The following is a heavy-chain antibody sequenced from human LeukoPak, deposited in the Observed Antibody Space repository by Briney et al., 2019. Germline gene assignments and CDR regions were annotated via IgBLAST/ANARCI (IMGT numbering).Heavy chain of an antibody. CDR1: GGSISSYY. J-gene: IGHJ4*02. Sequence: SETLSFTCTVSGGSISSYYWSWIRQPPGKGLEWIGYIYYSGSTNYNPSLKSRVTISVDTSKNQFSLKLSSVTAADTAVYYCARHMGLGYSYGYPYFDYWGQGTLVTVSS. D-gene: IGHD5-18*01. V-gene: IGHV4-59*08. CDR2: IYYSGST. CDR3: ARHMGLGYSYGYPYFDY.